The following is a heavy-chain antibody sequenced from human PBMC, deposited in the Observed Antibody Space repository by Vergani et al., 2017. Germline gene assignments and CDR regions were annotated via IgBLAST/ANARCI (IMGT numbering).Heavy chain of an antibody. J-gene: IGHJ4*02. CDR2: INAGNGNT. CDR1: GYTFTSYA. D-gene: IGHD4-23*01. Sequence: QVQLVQSGAEVKKPGASVKVSCKASGYTFTSYAMHWVRQAPGQRLEWMGWINAGNGNTKYSQKFQGRVTMTRDTSTSTVYMELSSLRSEDTAVYYCARLDYGGNTRDYWGQGTLVTVSS. CDR3: ARLDYGGNTRDY. V-gene: IGHV1-3*01.